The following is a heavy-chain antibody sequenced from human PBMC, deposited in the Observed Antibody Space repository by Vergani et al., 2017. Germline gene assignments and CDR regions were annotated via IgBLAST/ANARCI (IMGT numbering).Heavy chain of an antibody. V-gene: IGHV4-59*01. Sequence: QVQLQESGPGLVKPSETLSLTCTVSGGSISSYYWSWIRQPPGKGLEWIGYIYYSGSTNYNPSLKSRVTISVYTSKNQFSLKLCSVTAADTAVYYCARVPGSGSYLDYWGQGTLVTVSS. CDR3: ARVPGSGSYLDY. D-gene: IGHD3-10*01. CDR1: GGSISSYY. CDR2: IYYSGST. J-gene: IGHJ4*02.